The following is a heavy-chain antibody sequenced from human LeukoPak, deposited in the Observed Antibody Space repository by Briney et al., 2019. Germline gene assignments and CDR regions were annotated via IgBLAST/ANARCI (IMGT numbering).Heavy chain of an antibody. D-gene: IGHD6-13*01. J-gene: IGHJ4*02. CDR2: IYYSGST. CDR3: ARSYSSSPYYFDY. V-gene: IGHV4-59*12. Sequence: SETLSLTCTVSGGSISSYYWSWIRQPPGKGLEWIGYIYYSGSTKYNPSLKSRVTISVDTSKNQFSLRLSSVTAADTAVYYCARSYSSSPYYFDYWGQGTLVTVSS. CDR1: GGSISSYY.